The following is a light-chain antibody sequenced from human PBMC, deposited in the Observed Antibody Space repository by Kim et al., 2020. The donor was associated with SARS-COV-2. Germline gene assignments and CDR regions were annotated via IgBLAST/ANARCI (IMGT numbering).Light chain of an antibody. J-gene: IGLJ1*01. V-gene: IGLV2-11*01. CDR1: SSDVGGYNY. CDR3: CSYAGSYTHYV. Sequence: QSAPTQARSVSGSPGQSVTISCTGTSSDVGGYNYVSWYQQHPGKAPKLMIYDVSKRPSGVPDRFSVSKSGNTASLTISGLQAEDEADYYCCSYAGSYTHYVFGTGTKGTVL. CDR2: DVS.